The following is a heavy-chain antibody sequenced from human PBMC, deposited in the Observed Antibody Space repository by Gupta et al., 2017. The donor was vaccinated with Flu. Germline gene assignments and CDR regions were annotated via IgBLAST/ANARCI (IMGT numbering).Heavy chain of an antibody. CDR3: ARTREYDYSVYNWFDP. V-gene: IGHV1-2*06. CDR1: GYTFTGYF. J-gene: IGHJ5*02. CDR2: INPNSGGT. D-gene: IGHD4-11*01. Sequence: QVQLVQSGAEVKKPGASVKVSCKASGYTFTGYFMHWVRQAPGQGLEWMGRINPNSGGTNYAQKFQGRVTMTRDTSISTAYMELSSLRSDDTAVYYCARTREYDYSVYNWFDPWGQGTLVTVSS.